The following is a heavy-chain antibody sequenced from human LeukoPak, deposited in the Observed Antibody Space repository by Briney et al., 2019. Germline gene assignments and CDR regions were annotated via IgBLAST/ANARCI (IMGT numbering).Heavy chain of an antibody. V-gene: IGHV4-4*02. D-gene: IGHD6-13*01. CDR3: ARGGVGYSSSWYARFDP. Sequence: SGTLSLTCAVSGGSINSSNWWSWVRQPPGKGLEWIGEIYHSGSTNYNPSLKSRVTISVDKSKNQFSLKLSSVTAADTAVYYCARGGVGYSSSWYARFDPWGQGTLVTVSS. CDR1: GGSINSSNW. J-gene: IGHJ5*02. CDR2: IYHSGST.